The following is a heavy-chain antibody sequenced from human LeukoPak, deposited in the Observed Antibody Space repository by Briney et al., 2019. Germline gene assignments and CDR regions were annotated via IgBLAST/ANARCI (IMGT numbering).Heavy chain of an antibody. V-gene: IGHV3-30*02. CDR3: AKDRAAMVKVFDY. Sequence: PGGSLRLSCAASGFTFSSYEMNWVRQAPGKGLEWVAFIRYDGSNKYYADSVKGRFTISRDNSKNTLYLQMNSLRAEDTAVYYCAKDRAAMVKVFDYWGQGTLVTVSS. CDR2: IRYDGSNK. J-gene: IGHJ4*02. D-gene: IGHD5-18*01. CDR1: GFTFSSYE.